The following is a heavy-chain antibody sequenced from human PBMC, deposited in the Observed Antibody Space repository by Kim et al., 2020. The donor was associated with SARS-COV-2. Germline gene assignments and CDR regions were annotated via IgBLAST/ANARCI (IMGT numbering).Heavy chain of an antibody. J-gene: IGHJ3*02. Sequence: YPCSVQGRFTISRENAKNSLYPQMNSLRAGDTAVYYCARGYSSSWYWAFDIWGQGTMVTVSS. D-gene: IGHD6-13*01. CDR3: ARGYSSSWYWAFDI. V-gene: IGHV3-13*01.